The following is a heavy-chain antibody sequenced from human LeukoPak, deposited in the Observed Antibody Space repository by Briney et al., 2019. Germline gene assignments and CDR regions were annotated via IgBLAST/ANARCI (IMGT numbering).Heavy chain of an antibody. CDR1: GGSFSGYY. J-gene: IGHJ2*01. CDR3: ARGDYDILTGYVVGYFDL. D-gene: IGHD3-9*01. V-gene: IGHV4-34*01. CDR2: INHSGST. Sequence: SETLSLTCAVYGGSFSGYYWSWIRQPPGKGLEWIGEINHSGSTNYNPSLKSRVTISVDTSKNQFSLKLSSVTAADTAVYYCARGDYDILTGYVVGYFDLWGRGTLVTVSS.